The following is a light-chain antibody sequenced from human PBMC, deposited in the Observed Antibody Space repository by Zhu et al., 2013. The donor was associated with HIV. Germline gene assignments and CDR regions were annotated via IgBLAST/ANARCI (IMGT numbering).Light chain of an antibody. Sequence: QSALTQPPSASGSPGQSVTISCTGTSSDVGGYNYVSWYQQHPGKAPKLMIYEVSKRPSAVPDRFSGSKSGNVASLTVSGLQAEDEADYYCNSHTSSNTWVFGGGTKLTVL. V-gene: IGLV2-8*01. CDR2: EVS. CDR3: NSHTSSNTWV. CDR1: SSDVGGYNY. J-gene: IGLJ3*02.